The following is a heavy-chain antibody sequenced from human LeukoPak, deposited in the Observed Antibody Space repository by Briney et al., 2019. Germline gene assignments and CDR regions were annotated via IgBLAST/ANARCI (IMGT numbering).Heavy chain of an antibody. V-gene: IGHV3-15*04. J-gene: IGHJ4*02. CDR3: TTLSHDIHY. Sequence: PGGSLRLSCAASGFIFSNAWMTWVRQAPGKGLEWVGRMASNPAGGRDDYDAPLKGRFTISRDDSKNTLYLQVNILRTEDTAVYYCTTLSHDIHYWGQGTLVTVSS. CDR2: MASNPAGGRD. CDR1: GFIFSNAW. D-gene: IGHD3-9*01.